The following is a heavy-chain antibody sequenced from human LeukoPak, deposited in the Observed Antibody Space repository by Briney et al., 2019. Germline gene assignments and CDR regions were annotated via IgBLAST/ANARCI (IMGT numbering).Heavy chain of an antibody. CDR1: GFTLNIYR. Sequence: GGSLTLPCAASGFTLNIYRMSWLGPAPGKAREGGSATSGSGGSTHYADPGTGRLTISRDKAKNPLDLQMISRRAEDPAVYYCARDSAIAAAGTGPGYYYYYYMDVWGKGTTVTVSS. V-gene: IGHV3-23*01. CDR3: ARDSAIAAAGTGPGYYYYYYMDV. D-gene: IGHD6-13*01. CDR2: TSGSGGST. J-gene: IGHJ6*03.